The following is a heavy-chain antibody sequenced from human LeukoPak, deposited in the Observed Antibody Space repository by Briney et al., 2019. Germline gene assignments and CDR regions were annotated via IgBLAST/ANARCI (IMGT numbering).Heavy chain of an antibody. CDR1: GYSISSGYY. V-gene: IGHV4-38-2*02. CDR2: IYHSGST. D-gene: IGHD1-26*01. CDR3: AREGPVVGAHLLWAFDI. Sequence: PSETLSLTCAVSGYSISSGYYWGWIRQPPGKGLEWIGSIYHSGSTYYNPSLKSRVTISVDTSKNQFSLKLSSVTAADTAVYYCAREGPVVGAHLLWAFDIWGQGTMVTVSS. J-gene: IGHJ3*02.